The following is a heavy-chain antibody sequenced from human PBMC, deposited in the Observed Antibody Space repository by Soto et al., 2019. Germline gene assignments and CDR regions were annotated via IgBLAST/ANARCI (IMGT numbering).Heavy chain of an antibody. D-gene: IGHD3-10*01. CDR1: GGTFSSYA. CDR3: ARDRTVTTMVRGVITRGWFDP. V-gene: IGHV1-69*06. CDR2: IIPIFGTA. J-gene: IGHJ5*02. Sequence: GASVKVSCKASGGTFSSYAISWVRQAPGQGLEWMGGIIPIFGTANYAQKSQGRVTITADKSTSTAYMELGSLRSEDTAVYYCARDRTVTTMVRGVITRGWFDPWGQGTLVTVSS.